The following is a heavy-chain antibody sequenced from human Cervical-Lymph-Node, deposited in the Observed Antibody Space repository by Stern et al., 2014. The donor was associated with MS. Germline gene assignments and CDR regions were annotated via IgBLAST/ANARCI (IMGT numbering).Heavy chain of an antibody. Sequence: EMQLVESGAEVKKPGESLQISCKLSGDSFTIYYIAWVRQMPGKGLEWMGLIYHYASNTTYSPSFQGQVAISADKSITTAYLQWSSLRASDTAMYYCARHVQGFDYWGQGTLVTVSS. CDR1: GDSFTIYY. CDR2: IYHYASNT. V-gene: IGHV5-51*01. CDR3: ARHVQGFDY. J-gene: IGHJ4*02.